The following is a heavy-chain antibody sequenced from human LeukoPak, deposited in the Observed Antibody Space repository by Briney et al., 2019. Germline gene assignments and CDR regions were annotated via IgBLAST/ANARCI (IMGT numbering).Heavy chain of an antibody. CDR2: IYYSGST. J-gene: IGHJ6*03. CDR1: GDSIRSYY. V-gene: IGHV4-59*01. D-gene: IGHD2-2*01. Sequence: PSETLSLTCTVSGDSIRSYYWSWIRQPPGKGLEWIGHIYYSGSTNSNPSLRSRVAISVDTSKNQFSLKVTSVTAADTAVYYCARHACSSTSCYGYYYYYMDVWGKGTTVTVSS. CDR3: ARHACSSTSCYGYYYYYMDV.